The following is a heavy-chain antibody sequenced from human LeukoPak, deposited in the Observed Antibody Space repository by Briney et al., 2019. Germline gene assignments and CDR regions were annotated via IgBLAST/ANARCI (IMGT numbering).Heavy chain of an antibody. D-gene: IGHD1-26*01. CDR3: ARVSGGLYSGCDY. Sequence: SGGSLSLFCGASGFTFSSYGMHWVRQAPGKGLEWVAVIWYDGSNKYYADSVKGRFTIYRDNSKNTLYLQMNSLRAEDTAVYYCARVSGGLYSGCDYGGKGTVVTVSS. J-gene: IGHJ4*02. CDR1: GFTFSSYG. V-gene: IGHV3-33*01. CDR2: IWYDGSNK.